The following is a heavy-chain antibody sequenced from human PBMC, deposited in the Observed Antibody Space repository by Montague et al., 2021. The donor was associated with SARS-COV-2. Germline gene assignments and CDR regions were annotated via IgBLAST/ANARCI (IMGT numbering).Heavy chain of an antibody. CDR1: GGSISTYY. CDR2: IYYSGST. J-gene: IGHJ3*02. V-gene: IGHV4-59*08. Sequence: SETLSLTCTVSGGSISTYYWSWIRQPPGKGLEWIGYIYYSGSTNYNPSLKSRVTISVDTSKNQFSLKLSSVTAADTAVYYCARHGPFVVVTAIHDTFDIWGQGTMVTASS. CDR3: ARHGPFVVVTAIHDTFDI. D-gene: IGHD2-21*02.